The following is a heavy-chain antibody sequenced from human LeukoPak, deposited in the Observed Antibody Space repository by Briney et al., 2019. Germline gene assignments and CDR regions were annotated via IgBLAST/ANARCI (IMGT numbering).Heavy chain of an antibody. Sequence: KESGPTLVKPTQTLTLTCTFSGFSLSTNGVGVGWIRQPPGKALEWLALIYWDDDKRYSPALKSRLTITKDTSKNQVVLTMTNMDPVDTATYYCAHRGRRGYSYGGKVYFDYWGQGTLVTVSS. D-gene: IGHD5-18*01. V-gene: IGHV2-5*02. CDR2: IYWDDDK. J-gene: IGHJ4*02. CDR1: GFSLSTNGVG. CDR3: AHRGRRGYSYGGKVYFDY.